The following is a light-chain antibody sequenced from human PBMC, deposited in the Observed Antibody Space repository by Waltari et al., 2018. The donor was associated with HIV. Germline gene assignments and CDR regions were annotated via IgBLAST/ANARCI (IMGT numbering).Light chain of an antibody. Sequence: QSVLTQPPSVSGAPGQRVTISCTGSRPNIGADYFVHWYQQLPGAAPNLLIYGDSHRPSGVPDRFSGSKSGTSASLAITGLQAEDEADYYCQSYDSSLSGPVVFGGGTKLTVL. CDR2: GDS. CDR3: QSYDSSLSGPVV. CDR1: RPNIGADYF. V-gene: IGLV1-40*01. J-gene: IGLJ2*01.